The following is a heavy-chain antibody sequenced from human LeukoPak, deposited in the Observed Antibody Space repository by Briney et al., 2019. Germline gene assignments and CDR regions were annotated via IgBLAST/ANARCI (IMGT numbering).Heavy chain of an antibody. CDR3: AKGPNYFDS. CDR1: GFSFSNYW. Sequence: GGSLRLSCAASGFSFSNYWMHWVRQAPGKGLVWVTRMNSDGSATYYADSVQGRFAISRDNAKNTLYLQMNSLRAEDTAMYFCAKGPNYFDSWGQGTLVTVSS. V-gene: IGHV3-74*01. J-gene: IGHJ4*02. CDR2: MNSDGSAT.